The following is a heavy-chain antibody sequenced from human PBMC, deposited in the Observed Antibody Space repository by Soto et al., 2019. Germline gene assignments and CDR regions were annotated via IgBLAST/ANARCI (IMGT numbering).Heavy chain of an antibody. V-gene: IGHV3-49*04. Sequence: GGSLRLSCTASGFTFGDYAMSWVRQAPGKGLEWVGFIRSKAYGGTTEYAASVKGRFTISRDDSKSIAYLQMNSLKTEDTAVYYCTRDQLEVRGVFDYWGQGTLVTVSS. CDR2: IRSKAYGGTT. CDR1: GFTFGDYA. CDR3: TRDQLEVRGVFDY. D-gene: IGHD3-10*01. J-gene: IGHJ4*02.